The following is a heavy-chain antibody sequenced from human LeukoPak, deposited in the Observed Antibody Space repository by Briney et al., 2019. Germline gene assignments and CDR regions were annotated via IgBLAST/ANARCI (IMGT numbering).Heavy chain of an antibody. CDR2: ISRRSTYI. Sequence: PGGSLRLSCAASGFTFSSYGMTWVRQPPGKGLEWVSSISRRSTYIYYADSVKGRFTISKDNAKNSLYLQMDSLRAEDTAVYYCARAQVGYNWFDPWGQGTLVTVSS. D-gene: IGHD1-26*01. CDR3: ARAQVGYNWFDP. V-gene: IGHV3-21*01. CDR1: GFTFSSYG. J-gene: IGHJ5*02.